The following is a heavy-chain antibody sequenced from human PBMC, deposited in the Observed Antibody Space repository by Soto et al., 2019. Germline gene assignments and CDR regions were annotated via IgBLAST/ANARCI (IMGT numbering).Heavy chain of an antibody. CDR1: GYTFTGYY. Sequence: QVQLVQSGAEVKKPGASVKVSCKASGYTFTGYYMHWVRQAPGQGLEWMGWINPNSGGTNYAQKFQGRVTMTRDTFISTAYMELSRLRSDDTAVYYCARAPIGITHGYLFGYWGQGTLVTVSS. D-gene: IGHD3-10*01. V-gene: IGHV1-2*02. CDR3: ARAPIGITHGYLFGY. J-gene: IGHJ4*02. CDR2: INPNSGGT.